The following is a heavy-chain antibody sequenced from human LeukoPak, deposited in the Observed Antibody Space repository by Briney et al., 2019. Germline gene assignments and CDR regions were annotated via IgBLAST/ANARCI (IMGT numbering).Heavy chain of an antibody. D-gene: IGHD6-6*01. V-gene: IGHV4-34*01. CDR1: GGSFSGYY. CDR2: INHSGST. J-gene: IGHJ4*02. CDR3: ARSEYSSSYPPDY. Sequence: PSETLSLTCAVYGGSFSGYYWSWIRQPPGKGLEWIGEINHSGSTNYNPSLKSRVTISVDTSKNQFSLKLSSVTAADTAVYYCARSEYSSSYPPDYWGQGTLVTVSS.